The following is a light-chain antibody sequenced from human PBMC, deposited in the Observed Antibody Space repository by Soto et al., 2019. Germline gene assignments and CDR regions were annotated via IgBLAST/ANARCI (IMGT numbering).Light chain of an antibody. CDR1: QSISSY. CDR2: AAS. V-gene: IGKV1-39*01. J-gene: IGKJ4*01. Sequence: SEYEGDRVTITCRASQSISSYLNWYQQKPGKAPKLLIYAASSLQSGVPSMFISSGSRTYFTLTISSLQPEDFATYYCQQSYSTPLTFGGGTKVDIK. CDR3: QQSYSTPLT.